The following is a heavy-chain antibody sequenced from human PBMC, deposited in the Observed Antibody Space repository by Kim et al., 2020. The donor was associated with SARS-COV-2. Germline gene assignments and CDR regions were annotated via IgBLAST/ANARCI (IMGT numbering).Heavy chain of an antibody. CDR2: INPNSGGT. CDR3: ARGERGLQFRYYYYGMDV. J-gene: IGHJ6*02. D-gene: IGHD5-12*01. Sequence: ASVKVSCKASGYTFTGYYMHWVRQAPGQGLEWMGWINPNSGGTNYAQKFQGRVTMTRDTSISTAYMELSRLRSDDTAVYYCARGERGLQFRYYYYGMDVWGQGTTVTVSS. V-gene: IGHV1-2*02. CDR1: GYTFTGYY.